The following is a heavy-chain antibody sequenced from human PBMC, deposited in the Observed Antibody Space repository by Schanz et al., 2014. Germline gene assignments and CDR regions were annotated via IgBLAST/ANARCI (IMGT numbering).Heavy chain of an antibody. CDR2: ISYSGST. J-gene: IGHJ4*02. Sequence: QVQLQESGPGLVKPSQTLSLTCTVSGGSVSSVGDYWSWIRQHPGKGLEWIGFISYSGSTYYNPSLKSRVTIPVDTSKNQFSLNLSSATAADTAVYYCARGGYGSGSYREFDYWGQGTLVIVSS. V-gene: IGHV4-31*03. CDR1: GGSVSSVGDY. D-gene: IGHD3-10*01. CDR3: ARGGYGSGSYREFDY.